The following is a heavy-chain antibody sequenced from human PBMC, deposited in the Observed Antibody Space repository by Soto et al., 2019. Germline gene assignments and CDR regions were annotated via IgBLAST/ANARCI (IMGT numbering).Heavy chain of an antibody. Sequence: EGQLLQSGGDLVQPGGSLRLSCAGSGLTLRSYAMTWIRQTPEKGLEWVSTISGRSGVPSYADSVNGRFTVSRDNSKNTLDLQMNSLRPDDTAIYYCAKGVPFTGGFDPWGQGTLVTVAS. V-gene: IGHV3-23*01. CDR2: ISGRSGVP. D-gene: IGHD3-16*01. CDR3: AKGVPFTGGFDP. CDR1: GLTLRSYA. J-gene: IGHJ5*02.